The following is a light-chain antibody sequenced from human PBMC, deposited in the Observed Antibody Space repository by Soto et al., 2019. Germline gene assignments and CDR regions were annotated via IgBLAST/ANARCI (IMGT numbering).Light chain of an antibody. J-gene: IGLJ1*01. CDR2: EVS. CDR1: SSDVGGYNY. V-gene: IGLV2-14*01. Sequence: QSALAQPASVSGSPRQSITISCPGTSSDVGGYNYVSWYQQHPGKAPKLMIYEVSNRPSGVSNRFSGSKSGNTASLTISGLQAEDEADYYCSSYTSSSTLGVFGTGTKVTVL. CDR3: SSYTSSSTLGV.